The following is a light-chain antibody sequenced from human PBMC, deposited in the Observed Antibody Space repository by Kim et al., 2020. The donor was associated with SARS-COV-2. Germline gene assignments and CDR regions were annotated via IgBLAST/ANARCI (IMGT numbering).Light chain of an antibody. J-gene: IGLJ2*01. CDR3: SSYVGGANVL. V-gene: IGLV2-23*02. Sequence: QSALTQPASVSGSPGQSITISCTGSSSDVGKYNVVSWYQQHPGKAPKLMIYEVDKRPSGVSNRFSGSKSGNTASLTISGLQAEDEADYYCSSYVGGANVLFGGGTQLTVL. CDR1: SSDVGKYNV. CDR2: EVD.